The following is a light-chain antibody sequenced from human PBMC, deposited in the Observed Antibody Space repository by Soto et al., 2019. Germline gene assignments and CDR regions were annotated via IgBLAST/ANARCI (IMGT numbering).Light chain of an antibody. CDR3: QQYGYSPIT. CDR1: QSVSSSH. V-gene: IGKV3-20*01. J-gene: IGKJ5*01. Sequence: PGERATLSCRASQSVSSSHLAXNQXKXGXXXRXXXYAASSRATGSPDRFSGGGYGTDFTLTISRLEPEDFAVYYCQQYGYSPITFGQGKRLEI. CDR2: AAS.